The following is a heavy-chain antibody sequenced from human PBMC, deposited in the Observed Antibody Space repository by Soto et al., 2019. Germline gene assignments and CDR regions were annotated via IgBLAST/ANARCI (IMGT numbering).Heavy chain of an antibody. CDR3: FIDRYFSPVDS. D-gene: IGHD1-1*01. CDR2: IKSKTDGGAT. V-gene: IGHV3-15*01. Sequence: EVQLVESGGGLVKPGGSLRLSCVASGFSFTNAWMSWVRQAPGKGLEWLGRIKSKTDGGATDYAAPVNGRFTISRDDAKNTLYLEMNSLKTDDTAVYFCFIDRYFSPVDSWGQGTLVTVSS. CDR1: GFSFTNAW. J-gene: IGHJ4*02.